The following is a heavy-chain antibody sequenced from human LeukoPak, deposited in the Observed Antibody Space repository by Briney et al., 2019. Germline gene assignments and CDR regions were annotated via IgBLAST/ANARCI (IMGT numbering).Heavy chain of an antibody. V-gene: IGHV3-48*04. CDR3: AKGTVGAKY. Sequence: GGSLRLSCEGSGFTFSNYWMIWVRQAPGKGLEWISYISSGATTTYYADSVKGRFTISRDNAGNSLYLQINSLRVDDTAVYYCAKGTVGAKYWGQGTLVIVSS. CDR2: ISSGATTT. CDR1: GFTFSNYW. J-gene: IGHJ4*02. D-gene: IGHD1-26*01.